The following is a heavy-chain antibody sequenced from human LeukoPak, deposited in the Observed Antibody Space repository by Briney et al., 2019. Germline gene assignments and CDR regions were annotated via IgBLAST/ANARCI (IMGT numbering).Heavy chain of an antibody. D-gene: IGHD2-2*01. Sequence: GGSLRLSCASSGFTFPNFAINWVRQPPGKGLEWVSGITGRAEMTFYADSVKGRFSISRDNSKNTVYLRMTRLRAEDTGVYYCAKEYASSTRGSFDYWGPGTLVTVSS. CDR1: GFTFPNFA. J-gene: IGHJ4*02. V-gene: IGHV3-23*01. CDR3: AKEYASSTRGSFDY. CDR2: ITGRAEMT.